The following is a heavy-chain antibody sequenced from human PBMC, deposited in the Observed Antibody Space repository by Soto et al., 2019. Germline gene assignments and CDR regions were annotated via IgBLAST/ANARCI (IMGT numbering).Heavy chain of an antibody. CDR2: ISSSSSYI. D-gene: IGHD3-10*01. V-gene: IGHV3-21*01. CDR1: GFTFRSYS. CDR3: ARDPRITMVRGVIITPHYFDY. J-gene: IGHJ4*02. Sequence: GSPRLSCAASGFTFRSYSINWGRQAPGEGLEWASSISSSSSYIYYADSVKGRFTISRDNAKNSLYLQMNSLRAEDTAVYYCARDPRITMVRGVIITPHYFDYWGQGTLVTVSS.